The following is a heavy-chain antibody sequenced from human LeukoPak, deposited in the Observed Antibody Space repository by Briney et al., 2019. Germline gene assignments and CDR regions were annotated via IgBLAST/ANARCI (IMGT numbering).Heavy chain of an antibody. CDR2: IRSKTYGGTT. D-gene: IGHD1-1*01. CDR3: STDYWKLGFDY. CDR1: GITFGDYG. J-gene: IGHJ4*02. Sequence: GGSLRLSCTASGITFGDYGVSWFRQAPGKGLEWIGFIRSKTYGGTTEDAASVRGRFTLSRDDSKNIVYLEMNILRAEDTAVYYCSTDYWKLGFDYWGQGTLVTVSS. V-gene: IGHV3-49*03.